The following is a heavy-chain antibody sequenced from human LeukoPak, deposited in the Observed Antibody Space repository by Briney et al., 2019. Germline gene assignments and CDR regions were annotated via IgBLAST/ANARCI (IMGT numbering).Heavy chain of an antibody. CDR3: AKVIGSVDTAIDY. V-gene: IGHV3-23*01. J-gene: IGHJ4*02. CDR1: GFTFSGYA. Sequence: PGGSLRLSCAASGFTFSGYAMTWVRQAPGKGLEWVSGISGSGGSTYYADSVKGRFTISRDNSKNTLYLQMSSLRAEDTAVYYCAKVIGSVDTAIDYWGQGTLVTVSS. D-gene: IGHD5-18*01. CDR2: ISGSGGST.